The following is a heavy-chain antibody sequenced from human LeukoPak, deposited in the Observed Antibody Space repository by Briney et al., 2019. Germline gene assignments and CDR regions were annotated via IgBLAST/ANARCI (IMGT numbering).Heavy chain of an antibody. V-gene: IGHV1-18*01. CDR3: AREGALHDTGDHYLSWFDP. Sequence: ASVKVSCKTSGYSFSSYGIAWVRQAPGQGLGWMGWISGYNGKTDYAENLQGRVTMTTDTSTRTGYMELRSLRSDDTAVYYCAREGALHDTGDHYLSWFDPWGQGTLVTVSS. CDR1: GYSFSSYG. D-gene: IGHD2-8*02. J-gene: IGHJ5*02. CDR2: ISGYNGKT.